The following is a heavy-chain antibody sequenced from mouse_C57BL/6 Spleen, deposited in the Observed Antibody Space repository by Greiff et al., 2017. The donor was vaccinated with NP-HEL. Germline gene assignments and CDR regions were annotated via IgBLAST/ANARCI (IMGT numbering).Heavy chain of an antibody. Sequence: EVKLMESGGGLVQPKGSLKLSCAASGFSFNTYAMNWVRQAPGKGLEWVARIRSKSNNYATYYADSVKDRFTISRDDSESMLYLQMNNLKTEDTAMYYCVVGSPYAMDYWGQGTSVTVSS. CDR1: GFSFNTYA. D-gene: IGHD1-1*01. CDR3: VVGSPYAMDY. J-gene: IGHJ4*01. V-gene: IGHV10-1*01. CDR2: IRSKSNNYAT.